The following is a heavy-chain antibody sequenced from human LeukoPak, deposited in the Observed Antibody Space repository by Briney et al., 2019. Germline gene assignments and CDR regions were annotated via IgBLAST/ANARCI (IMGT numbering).Heavy chain of an antibody. Sequence: SQTLSLTCAISGDSVSSNSAAWNWIRQSPSRGLEWLGGTYYRSKWYNDYAVSVKSRITINPDTSKNQFSLQLNSVTPEDTAVYYCARDVAPDYYDSSGYQVGFDYWGQGTLVTVSS. CDR3: ARDVAPDYYDSSGYQVGFDY. CDR1: GDSVSSNSAA. CDR2: TYYRSKWYN. D-gene: IGHD3-22*01. V-gene: IGHV6-1*01. J-gene: IGHJ4*02.